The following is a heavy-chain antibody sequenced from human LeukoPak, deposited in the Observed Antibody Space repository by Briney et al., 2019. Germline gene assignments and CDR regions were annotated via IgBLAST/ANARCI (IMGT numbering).Heavy chain of an antibody. CDR2: ISAYNGNT. D-gene: IGHD3-10*01. CDR3: ARDRDYYYMDV. J-gene: IGHJ6*03. V-gene: IGHV1-18*01. CDR1: GYTFTSYG. Sequence: GASVKVSCKASGYTFTSYGISWVRQAPGQGLEWVGWISAYNGNTNYAQKLQGRVTMTTDTSTSTAYMELSSLRSEDTAVYYCARDRDYYYMDVWGKGTTVTVSS.